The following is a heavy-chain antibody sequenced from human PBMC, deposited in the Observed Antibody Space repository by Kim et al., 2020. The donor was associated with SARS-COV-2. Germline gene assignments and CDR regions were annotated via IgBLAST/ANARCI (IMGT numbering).Heavy chain of an antibody. CDR3: TTHPNSAFDK. V-gene: IGHV3-7*03. Sequence: GGSLRLSCATSGFTFSDSWMAWVRQTPGKRLEWVARINPAGSEKLYVDSVKGRFTISRDNAKNSLYLQMDSLRAEDTSVYYCTTHPNSAFDKWGQGTLVT. CDR1: GFTFSDSW. J-gene: IGHJ4*02. D-gene: IGHD7-27*01. CDR2: INPAGSEK.